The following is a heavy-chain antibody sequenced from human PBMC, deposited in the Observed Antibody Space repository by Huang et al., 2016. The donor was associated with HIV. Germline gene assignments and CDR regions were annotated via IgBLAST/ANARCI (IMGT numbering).Heavy chain of an antibody. Sequence: EVQLLESGGGLVQSGGSRRISCAVAGFTLMPYAVSLVRQAHGKGFDCVSVIRGGGDNTYSAASVKGLFTISRDNSKNTLYLHMNSLRAEDTDVYYCAKELWGVTTPIDYWGQGTLVTVSS. V-gene: IGHV3-23*01. CDR1: GFTLMPYA. J-gene: IGHJ4*02. CDR3: AKELWGVTTPIDY. D-gene: IGHD4-17*01. CDR2: IRGGGDNT.